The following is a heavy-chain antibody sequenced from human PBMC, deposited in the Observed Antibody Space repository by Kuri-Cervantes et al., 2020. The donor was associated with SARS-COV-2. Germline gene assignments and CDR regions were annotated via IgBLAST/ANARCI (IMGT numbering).Heavy chain of an antibody. CDR2: ISSDSSYI. D-gene: IGHD3-10*02. CDR1: GFTFSSET. CDR3: AKVFGVGSNIKYFDY. V-gene: IGHV3-21*04. Sequence: AGSLRPSSVASGFTFSSETMTWVRQAPGKGLEWVSSISSDSSYIHYADSVKGRFTISRDNAKNSLYLHMNSLRLEDTAVYYCAKVFGVGSNIKYFDYWGQGTVVTVSS. J-gene: IGHJ4*02.